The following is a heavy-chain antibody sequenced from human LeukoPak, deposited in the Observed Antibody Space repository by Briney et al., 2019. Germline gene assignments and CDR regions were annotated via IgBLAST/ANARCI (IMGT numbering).Heavy chain of an antibody. CDR2: IWYDGSNK. CDR3: ARDKESRKGLIAAAGAPDY. V-gene: IGHV3-33*01. D-gene: IGHD6-13*01. CDR1: GFTFSSYG. J-gene: IGHJ4*02. Sequence: GGSLRLSCAASGFTFSSYGMHWVRQAPGKGLEWVAVIWYDGSNKYYADSVKGRFTISRDNSKNTLYLQMNSLRAEDTAVYYCARDKESRKGLIAAAGAPDYWGQGTLVTVSS.